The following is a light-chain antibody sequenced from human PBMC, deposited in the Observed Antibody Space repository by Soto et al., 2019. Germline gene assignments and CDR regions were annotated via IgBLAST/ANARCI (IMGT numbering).Light chain of an antibody. J-gene: IGLJ1*01. Sequence: QSVLTQPASVSGSPGQSITISCTGTSSDVGGYNYVSWYQQQSGKAPKLIIHEVSNRPSGVSNRFSGSKSGNTASLTISGLQAEDEADYYCGSYTSSRAYVFGTGTKVTVL. CDR3: GSYTSSRAYV. CDR1: SSDVGGYNY. V-gene: IGLV2-14*01. CDR2: EVS.